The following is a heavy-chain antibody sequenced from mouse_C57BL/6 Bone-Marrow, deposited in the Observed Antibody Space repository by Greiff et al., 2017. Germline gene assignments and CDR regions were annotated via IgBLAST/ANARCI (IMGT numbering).Heavy chain of an antibody. J-gene: IGHJ3*01. V-gene: IGHV1-50*01. Sequence: VQLLQPGAELVKPGASVKLSCKASGYTFTSYWMQWVKQRPGQGLEWIGEIDPSDSYTNYNQQFKGKATLTVDTSSSTAYMQLSSLTSEDSAVYYCARTYYGYSLFAYGGQGTLVTVSA. CDR1: GYTFTSYW. D-gene: IGHD2-3*01. CDR2: IDPSDSYT. CDR3: ARTYYGYSLFAY.